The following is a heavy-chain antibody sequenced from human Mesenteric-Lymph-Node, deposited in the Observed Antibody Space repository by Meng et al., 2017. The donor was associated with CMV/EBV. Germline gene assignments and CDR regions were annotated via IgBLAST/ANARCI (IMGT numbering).Heavy chain of an antibody. CDR1: GYSFTSYW. CDR2: IYPADSET. D-gene: IGHD3-22*01. V-gene: IGHV5-51*01. J-gene: IGHJ4*02. Sequence: GGSLRLSCKGSGYSFTSYWIAWVRQMPGQGLEWMGIIYPADSETRYSPSFQGQVTISVDKSIDTAYLQWSSLKASDTAMYYCARHDYDSRGYYCDYWGQGTLVTVSS. CDR3: ARHDYDSRGYYCDY.